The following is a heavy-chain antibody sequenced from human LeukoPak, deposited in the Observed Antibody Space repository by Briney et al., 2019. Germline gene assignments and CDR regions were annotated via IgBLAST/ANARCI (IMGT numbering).Heavy chain of an antibody. Sequence: GGSLRLSCAASGFTFSSYAMSWVRQAPGKGLEWVSAISGSGGSTYYADSVKGRFTISRDNSKNTLYLQMNSLRAEDTAVYYRAKDEPRRYYDSSGYAPFDYWGQGTLVTVSS. CDR2: ISGSGGST. D-gene: IGHD3-22*01. CDR3: AKDEPRRYYDSSGYAPFDY. V-gene: IGHV3-23*01. J-gene: IGHJ4*02. CDR1: GFTFSSYA.